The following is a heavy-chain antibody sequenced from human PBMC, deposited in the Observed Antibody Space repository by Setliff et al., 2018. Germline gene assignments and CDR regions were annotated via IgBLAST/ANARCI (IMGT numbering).Heavy chain of an antibody. V-gene: IGHV3-53*01. D-gene: IGHD3-16*01. CDR2: IYSGGYT. CDR3: ARDVQGGGYPDY. Sequence: GGSLRLSCAASGFTVSTSYMSWVRQAPGKGLEWVSIIYSGGYTNHADSVKGRFTISRDNSKNTLYLQMNSLRAEDTAVYYCARDVQGGGYPDYWGQGTLVTAPQ. CDR1: GFTVSTSY. J-gene: IGHJ4*02.